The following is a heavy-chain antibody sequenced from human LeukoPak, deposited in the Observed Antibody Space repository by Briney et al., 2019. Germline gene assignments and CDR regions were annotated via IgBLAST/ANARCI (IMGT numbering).Heavy chain of an antibody. V-gene: IGHV3-30-3*01. Sequence: GGSLRLSCAASGFTFSSYAMHWVRQAPGKGLEWVALITYDGSSKYCADSVKGRFTISRDNSKNTLYLQMSSLRAEDTAVYYCAREQRGYDCYYWGQGTLVTVSS. CDR2: ITYDGSSK. J-gene: IGHJ4*02. D-gene: IGHD5-12*01. CDR1: GFTFSSYA. CDR3: AREQRGYDCYY.